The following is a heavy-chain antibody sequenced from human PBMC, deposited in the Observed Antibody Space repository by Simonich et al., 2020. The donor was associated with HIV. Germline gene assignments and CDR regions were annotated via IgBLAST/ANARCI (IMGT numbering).Heavy chain of an antibody. J-gene: IGHJ3*02. CDR1: GGSFSGYY. CDR2: INHGGSA. V-gene: IGHV4-34*01. Sequence: VQLQQWGAGLLKPSETLSLTCAVYGGSFSGYYWSWIRQPPGKGLEWIGEINHGGSAKYNPSLKSRVTISVDTSKNQFSLKLSSVTAADTAVYYCATTINYEDAFDIWGQGTMVTVSS. D-gene: IGHD4-4*01. CDR3: ATTINYEDAFDI.